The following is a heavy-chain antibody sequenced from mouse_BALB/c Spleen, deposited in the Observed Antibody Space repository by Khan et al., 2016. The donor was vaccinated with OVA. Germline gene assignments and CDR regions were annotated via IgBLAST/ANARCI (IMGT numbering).Heavy chain of an antibody. CDR2: SDPYNGGT. J-gene: IGHJ2*01. D-gene: IGHD1-1*01. V-gene: IGHV1S135*01. CDR3: VRTYCCGSSYSFDY. Sequence: VQLQQPGPELVKPGASVKVSCKASGYSFTDYTMFWVKQSHGKSFEWIGYSDPYNGGTSYNQKFKGKATLTVDKSSSTAFMHLSSLTSQDSAVFYCVRTYCCGSSYSFDYWGQGTTLTVSS. CDR1: GYSFTDYT.